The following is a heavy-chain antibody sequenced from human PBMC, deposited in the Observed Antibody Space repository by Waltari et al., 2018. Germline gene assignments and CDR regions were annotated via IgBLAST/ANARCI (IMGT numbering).Heavy chain of an antibody. CDR1: GYSFTSYW. D-gene: IGHD6-19*01. V-gene: IGHV5-10-1*03. CDR2: IVPSDSYP. J-gene: IGHJ4*02. CDR3: ARQGAIAVAGYSIDY. Sequence: EVQLVQSGAEVKKPGESLRISCKGSGYSFTSYWISWVRQMPGKGVGWMGRIVPSDSYPNASPSFQGHVTISADKSISTAYLQGSSLKASDTAMYYCARQGAIAVAGYSIDYWGQGTLVTVSS.